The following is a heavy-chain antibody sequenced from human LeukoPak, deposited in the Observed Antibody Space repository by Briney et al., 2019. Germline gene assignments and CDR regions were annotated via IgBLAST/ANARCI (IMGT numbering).Heavy chain of an antibody. Sequence: GGSLRLSCAASGFTFSSYAIHWVRQAPGKGLEWVAVISFDGTDAFYADSVKGRFTISRDNSKNTLYLQMNSLRAEDTAVYYCAKDLLGDWFDPWGQGTLVTVSS. CDR3: AKDLLGDWFDP. J-gene: IGHJ5*02. V-gene: IGHV3-30*04. D-gene: IGHD1-26*01. CDR2: ISFDGTDA. CDR1: GFTFSSYA.